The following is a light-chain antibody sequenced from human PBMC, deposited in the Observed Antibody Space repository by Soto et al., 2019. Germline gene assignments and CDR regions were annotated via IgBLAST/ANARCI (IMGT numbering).Light chain of an antibody. V-gene: IGKV1-39*01. CDR1: QSISIY. J-gene: IGKJ2*01. Sequence: DIQMTQSPSSLSASVGDRVTISCRASQSISIYLTWYQQKPGEAPKLLIYAASSLQSGVPSRFSGSGSGTDFTLTISSLQPEEFATYYCQQSYNTPLTFGQGTKLEIK. CDR2: AAS. CDR3: QQSYNTPLT.